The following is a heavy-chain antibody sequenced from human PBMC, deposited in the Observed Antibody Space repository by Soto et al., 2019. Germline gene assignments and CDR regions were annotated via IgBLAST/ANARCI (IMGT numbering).Heavy chain of an antibody. Sequence: QVQLVQSGAEEQKPGASVKASCKASGDTFTSYAMHWVRQAPGQRLEWMGWINAGTGNTKYSQKFQGRVTITRDTSASTAYMELSSLRAEDTAVYYCARSIVVVTALDYWGQGTLVTVSS. V-gene: IGHV1-3*05. D-gene: IGHD2-21*02. CDR1: GDTFTSYA. J-gene: IGHJ4*02. CDR3: ARSIVVVTALDY. CDR2: INAGTGNT.